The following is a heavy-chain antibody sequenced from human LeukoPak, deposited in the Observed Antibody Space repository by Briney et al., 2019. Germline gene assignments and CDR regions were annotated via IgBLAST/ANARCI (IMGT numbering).Heavy chain of an antibody. J-gene: IGHJ4*02. D-gene: IGHD6-13*01. Sequence: SAGSLRLSCAASGFTVSSNYMSWVRQAPGKGLEWVSVIYSGGSTYYADSVKGRFTISRDNSKNTLYLQMNSLRGEDTAVYYCARGSSSSWYVYDYWGQGTLVTVSS. CDR1: GFTVSSNY. V-gene: IGHV3-66*01. CDR3: ARGSSSSWYVYDY. CDR2: IYSGGST.